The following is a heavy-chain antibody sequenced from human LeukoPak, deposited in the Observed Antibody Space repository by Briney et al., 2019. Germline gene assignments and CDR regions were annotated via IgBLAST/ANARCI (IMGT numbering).Heavy chain of an antibody. CDR3: ARFSTSSSPTRLEFDY. V-gene: IGHV1-69*13. D-gene: IGHD6-6*01. CDR2: IIPIFGTA. CDR1: GGTFSSYA. J-gene: IGHJ4*02. Sequence: ASVTVSCKASGGTFSSYAISWVRQAPGQGLEWMGGIIPIFGTANYAQKFQGRVTITADESTSTAYMELSSLRSEDTAVYYCARFSTSSSPTRLEFDYWGQGTLVTVSS.